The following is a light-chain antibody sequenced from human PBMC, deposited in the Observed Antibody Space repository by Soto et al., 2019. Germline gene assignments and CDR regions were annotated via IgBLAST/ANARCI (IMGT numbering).Light chain of an antibody. J-gene: IGKJ4*01. Sequence: EIVMTQSPATLSVSPGERATLSCRASQSVGTKLAWYQQKPGQAPRLLIDDASTRATGIPARFSGSGSGTQFTLTISSLQSEDFAVYYCQQYNNWPLTFGGGTKVEIK. CDR3: QQYNNWPLT. CDR2: DAS. CDR1: QSVGTK. V-gene: IGKV3-15*01.